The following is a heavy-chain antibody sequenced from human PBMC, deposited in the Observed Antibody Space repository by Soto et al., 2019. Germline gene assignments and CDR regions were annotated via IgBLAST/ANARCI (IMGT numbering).Heavy chain of an antibody. D-gene: IGHD3-10*01. CDR2: INPSGGST. CDR1: GCTFTSYY. J-gene: IGHJ6*02. CDR3: ARDPQLDYYGSGSRLYYYYYGMDV. V-gene: IGHV1-46*01. Sequence: ASVKVSCKASGCTFTSYYMHWVRQAPGQGLEWMGIINPSGGSTSYAQKFQGRVTMTRDTSTSTVYMELSSLRSEDTAVYYCARDPQLDYYGSGSRLYYYYYGMDVWGQGTTVTVSS.